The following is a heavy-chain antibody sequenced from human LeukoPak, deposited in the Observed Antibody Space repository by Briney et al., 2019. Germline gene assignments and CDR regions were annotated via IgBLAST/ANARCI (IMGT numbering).Heavy chain of an antibody. Sequence: GASVKVSCKASGYTLTDYYMHWVRQAPGQGLEWMGWISPNSGGTNYAQKFQGRVTMTRDTSISTAYMELSRLRSDDTAVYYCARDREGYYDILTGYYGVGAFDIWGQGTMVTVSS. V-gene: IGHV1-2*02. CDR2: ISPNSGGT. D-gene: IGHD3-9*01. CDR3: ARDREGYYDILTGYYGVGAFDI. J-gene: IGHJ3*02. CDR1: GYTLTDYY.